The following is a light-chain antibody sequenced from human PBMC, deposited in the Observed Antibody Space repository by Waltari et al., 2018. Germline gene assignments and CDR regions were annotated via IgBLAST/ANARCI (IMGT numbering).Light chain of an antibody. CDR3: QTGCFGIWV. CDR2: VNSDGRH. CDR1: SGHSNYP. J-gene: IGLJ3*02. V-gene: IGLV4-69*01. Sequence: QLMLTQSPPASASLGASVKLTCTLSSGHSNYPIAWHQQQPEKGPRYFMTVNSDGRHIKGDGHPDRFSCSSSGAERCLTIARLQSEDESYNYCQTGCFGIWVFVGGTKLTGL.